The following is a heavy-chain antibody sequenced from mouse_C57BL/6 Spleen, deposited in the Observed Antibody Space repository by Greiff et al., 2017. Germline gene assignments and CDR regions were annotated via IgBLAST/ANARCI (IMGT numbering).Heavy chain of an antibody. Sequence: QVQLQQPGAELVRPGSSVKLSCKASGYTFTSYWMHLVKQRPIQGLEWIGNIDPSDSETHYNQKFKDKATLTVDKSSSTAYMQLSSLTSEDSAVYYCARITTVVATDFDVWGTGTTVTVS. V-gene: IGHV1-52*01. CDR2: IDPSDSET. D-gene: IGHD1-1*01. CDR3: ARITTVVATDFDV. J-gene: IGHJ1*03. CDR1: GYTFTSYW.